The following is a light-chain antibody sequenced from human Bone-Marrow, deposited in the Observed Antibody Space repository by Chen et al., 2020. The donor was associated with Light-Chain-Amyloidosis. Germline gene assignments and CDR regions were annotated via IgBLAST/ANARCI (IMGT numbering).Light chain of an antibody. V-gene: IGLV2-14*01. CDR1: SSDVGGDNH. Sequence: SPLTHPASVAGPPGQSITIPCLGTSSDVGGDNHVSWYQQHPDKAPKLMIYEVTNRPSWVPDRFSGSKSDNTASLTISGLQTEDEADYYCSSYAVTNTLVFGSGTRVTVL. CDR3: SSYAVTNTLV. J-gene: IGLJ1*01. CDR2: EVT.